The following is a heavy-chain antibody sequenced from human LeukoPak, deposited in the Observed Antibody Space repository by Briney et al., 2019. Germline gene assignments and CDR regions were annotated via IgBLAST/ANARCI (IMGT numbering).Heavy chain of an antibody. J-gene: IGHJ4*02. Sequence: ETPCLTSTVSGGSISSSSYYCGSIRQPPRNGLGWIGCIYYSGSTYYNPSLKSRVTISVDTSKNQFSLKLTSVTPTDPPVNYSARHVRDYIWGSYLSSYYFDYWGQGTLVTVSS. CDR1: GGSISSSSYY. CDR3: ARHVRDYIWGSYLSSYYFDY. D-gene: IGHD3-16*02. CDR2: IYYSGST. V-gene: IGHV4-39*01.